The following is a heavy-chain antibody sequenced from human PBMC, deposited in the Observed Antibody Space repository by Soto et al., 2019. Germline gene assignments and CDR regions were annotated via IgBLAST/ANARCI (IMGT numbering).Heavy chain of an antibody. J-gene: IGHJ4*02. V-gene: IGHV3-30*18. Sequence: QVQLVESGGGVVQPGRSLRLSCAASGFTFSSYGMYWVRQAPGKGLECVAYISHDGGNRYSADSVKGRFTIFRDNSKNTLYLTMNSLGSEDGAVYYCAKDRRDGYFDNWGQGTLVTVSS. CDR2: ISHDGGNR. CDR3: AKDRRDGYFDN. CDR1: GFTFSSYG.